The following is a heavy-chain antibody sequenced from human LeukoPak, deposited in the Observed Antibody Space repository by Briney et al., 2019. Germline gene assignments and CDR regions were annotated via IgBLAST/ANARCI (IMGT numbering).Heavy chain of an antibody. V-gene: IGHV2-5*01. CDR2: IYWNDDK. CDR3: AHSITMVRGVIPPYYFDY. Sequence: SGPTLVKPPQTLTLTCTFSGFSLSTSGVGVGWIRQPPGKALEWLALIYWNDDKRYSPSLKSRLTITKDTSKNQVVLTMTNMDPVDTATYYCAHSITMVRGVIPPYYFDYWGQGTLVTVSS. J-gene: IGHJ4*02. D-gene: IGHD3-10*01. CDR1: GFSLSTSGVG.